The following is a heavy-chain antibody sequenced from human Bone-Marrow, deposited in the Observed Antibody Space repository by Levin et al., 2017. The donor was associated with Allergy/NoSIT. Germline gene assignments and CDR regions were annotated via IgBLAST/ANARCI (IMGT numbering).Heavy chain of an antibody. CDR2: ISSSSNTI. V-gene: IGHV3-48*01. J-gene: IGHJ4*02. CDR3: TRDRGEWGQFYFDY. Sequence: GESLKISCAASGFTFSSYSMNWVRQAPGKGLEWISYISSSSNTIYYADSVKGRFTISRDNSKNTHYLQMNSLRAEDTAVYYCTRDRGEWGQFYFDYWGQGILVTVSS. CDR1: GFTFSSYS. D-gene: IGHD1-26*01.